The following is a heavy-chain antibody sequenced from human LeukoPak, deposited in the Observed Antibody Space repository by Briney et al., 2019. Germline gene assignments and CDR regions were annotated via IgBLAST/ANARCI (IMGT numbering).Heavy chain of an antibody. V-gene: IGHV3-33*01. Sequence: PGGSLRLSCAASGFTFSSYGMHWVRQAPGKGLEWVAVIWYDGSNKYYADSVKGRFTISRDNSKNTLYLQMNSLRAEDTAVYYCARDPEWYSSSWYTDYWGQGTLVTVSS. CDR3: ARDPEWYSSSWYTDY. CDR2: IWYDGSNK. J-gene: IGHJ4*02. D-gene: IGHD6-13*01. CDR1: GFTFSSYG.